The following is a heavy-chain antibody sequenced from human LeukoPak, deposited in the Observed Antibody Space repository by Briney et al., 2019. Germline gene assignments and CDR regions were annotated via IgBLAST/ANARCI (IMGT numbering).Heavy chain of an antibody. CDR1: GGSFSGYY. CDR2: INHSGCT. V-gene: IGHV4-34*01. D-gene: IGHD3-22*01. J-gene: IGHJ4*02. Sequence: SSETLSLTCAVYGGSFSGYYWSWIRQPPGKGLEWIGEINHSGCTNYNPSLKSRVTISVDTSKNQFSLKLSSVTAADTAVYYCAAERRYYYDSSGYHPLYFDYWGQGTLVTVSS. CDR3: AAERRYYYDSSGYHPLYFDY.